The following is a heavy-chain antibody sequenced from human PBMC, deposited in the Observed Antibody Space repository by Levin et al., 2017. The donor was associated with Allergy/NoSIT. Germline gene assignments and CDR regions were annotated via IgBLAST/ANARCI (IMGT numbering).Heavy chain of an antibody. CDR1: GYTFTIYY. V-gene: IGHV1-2*02. Sequence: ASVKVSCKASGYTFTIYYTHWVRQAPGQGLEWMGWINPNSGDTNYAQKFQGRVTMTRDTSISTAYMELSRLTSDDTAVYYCVRGSYGSGSYEWFDFWGQGTLVTVSS. J-gene: IGHJ4*02. CDR3: VRGSYGSGSYEWFDF. D-gene: IGHD3-10*01. CDR2: INPNSGDT.